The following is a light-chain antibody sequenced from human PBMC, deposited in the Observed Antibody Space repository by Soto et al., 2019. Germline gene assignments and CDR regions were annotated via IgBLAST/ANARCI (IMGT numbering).Light chain of an antibody. Sequence: IVFTQSPGTLSLSPRKKETLSCRASQSVNSSYLVWYQQRPGQPPRLLIYGTSTRAAGISDRFSGSGSGTDFTLTIYRLEPGDSAVYYCQQYGTSALTFGGGTKVDIK. J-gene: IGKJ4*01. CDR2: GTS. CDR1: QSVNSSY. V-gene: IGKV3-20*01. CDR3: QQYGTSALT.